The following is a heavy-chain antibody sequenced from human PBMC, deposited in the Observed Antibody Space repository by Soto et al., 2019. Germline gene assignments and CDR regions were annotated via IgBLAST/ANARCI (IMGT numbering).Heavy chain of an antibody. CDR1: GFTFSNYA. J-gene: IGHJ4*02. V-gene: IGHV3-23*01. Sequence: GGSLRLSXAASGFTFSNYAMSWVRQAPGKGLVWVSGISASGRDTYYADSVKDRFTISRDNSKNTVYLQVNSLRADDTAIYYCAKGKSSGWYYFDYWGQGTPVTVSS. D-gene: IGHD6-19*01. CDR3: AKGKSSGWYYFDY. CDR2: ISASGRDT.